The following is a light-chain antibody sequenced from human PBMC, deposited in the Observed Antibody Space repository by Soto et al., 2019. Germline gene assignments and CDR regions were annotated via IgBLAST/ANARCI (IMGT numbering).Light chain of an antibody. CDR1: SGDIGGYNY. CDR3: SSYTDRYIWI. J-gene: IGLJ2*01. CDR2: EVN. V-gene: IGLV2-14*01. Sequence: QSALTQPASVSGSPGQSITISCTGTSGDIGGYNYVTWYQQHPGQAPKLLIYEVNNRSSGVSNRFSASKSGNTASLTISGLQAEDEADYFCSSYTDRYIWIFGGGTKLTVL.